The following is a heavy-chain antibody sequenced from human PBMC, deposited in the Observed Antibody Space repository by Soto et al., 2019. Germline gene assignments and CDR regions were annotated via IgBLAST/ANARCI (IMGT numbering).Heavy chain of an antibody. V-gene: IGHV4-39*01. J-gene: IGHJ4*02. CDR1: GGSISSSSYY. CDR3: ARGLRYSARPGPIDY. CDR2: IYYSGST. Sequence: QLQLQESGLGLVKPSETLSLTCTVSGGSISSSSYYWGWIRQPPGKGLEWIGSIYYSGSTYYNPSLKSRVPISVDTSKNQFSLKLSSVTAADTAVYYCARGLRYSARPGPIDYWGQGTLVTVSS. D-gene: IGHD3-9*01.